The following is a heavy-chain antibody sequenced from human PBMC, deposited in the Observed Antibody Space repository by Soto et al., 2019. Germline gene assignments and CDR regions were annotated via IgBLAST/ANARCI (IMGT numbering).Heavy chain of an antibody. J-gene: IGHJ5*02. CDR1: GFTFSSYW. Sequence: GGSLRLSCAASGFTFSSYWMYWVRQAPGKGLVWVSRTNSDGSDTTYADSVKGRFTISRDNAKNTLYLQMNSLRVEDTAVYHCVRSDWFDLWGQGTLVTVSS. V-gene: IGHV3-74*01. CDR2: TNSDGSDT. CDR3: VRSDWFDL.